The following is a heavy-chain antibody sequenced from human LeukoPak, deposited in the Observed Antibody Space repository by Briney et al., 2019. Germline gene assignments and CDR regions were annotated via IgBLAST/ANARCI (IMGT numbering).Heavy chain of an antibody. V-gene: IGHV4-4*07. J-gene: IGHJ3*02. D-gene: IGHD3-3*01. CDR2: IYTSGST. Sequence: SETLSFTCTVSGGSISSYYWSWIRQPAGKGLEWIGRIYTSGSTNYNPSLKSRVTMSVDTSKNQFSLKLSSVTAADTAVYYCARDRRIWSYDFWSGYDAFDIWGQGTMVTVSS. CDR3: ARDRRIWSYDFWSGYDAFDI. CDR1: GGSISSYY.